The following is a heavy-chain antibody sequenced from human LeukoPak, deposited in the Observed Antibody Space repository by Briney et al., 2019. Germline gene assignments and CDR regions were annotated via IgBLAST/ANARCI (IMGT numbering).Heavy chain of an antibody. V-gene: IGHV4-4*07. CDR2: IYTSGST. Sequence: SETLSLTCAVSGYSINSAYHWGWIRQPAGKGLEWIGRIYTSGSTNYNPSLKSRVTMSVDTSKNQFSLKLSSVTAADTAVYYCARDWGDYWGQGTLVTVSS. D-gene: IGHD3-16*01. CDR1: GYSINSAYH. CDR3: ARDWGDY. J-gene: IGHJ4*02.